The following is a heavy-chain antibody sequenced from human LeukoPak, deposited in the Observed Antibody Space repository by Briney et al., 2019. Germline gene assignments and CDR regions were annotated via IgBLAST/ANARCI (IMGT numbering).Heavy chain of an antibody. CDR3: ARDHGGGDGYNFNY. CDR2: IRYDGSNK. CDR1: GFTFSSYG. J-gene: IGHJ4*02. Sequence: GGSLRLSCAASGFTFSSYGMHWVRQAPGKGLEWVAYIRYDGSNKYYADSVKGRFTISRDNSKNTLSLQMNSLRAEDTAVYYCARDHGGGDGYNFNYWGQGTLVTVSS. V-gene: IGHV3-30*02. D-gene: IGHD5-24*01.